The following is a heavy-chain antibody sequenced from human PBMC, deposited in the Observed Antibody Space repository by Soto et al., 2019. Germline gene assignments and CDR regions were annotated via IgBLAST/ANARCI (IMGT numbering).Heavy chain of an antibody. D-gene: IGHD2-2*02. V-gene: IGHV5-51*01. Sequence: GESLKISCRGSGYSFTSYWIGWVRQMPGQGLELMGIIYPGDSNTRYSPSFQGQVTISADKSISSAYLQWSSLKASDTAMYYCARQGYCSNTACYTVDYWGQGTLVTVSS. CDR2: IYPGDSNT. CDR3: ARQGYCSNTACYTVDY. J-gene: IGHJ4*02. CDR1: GYSFTSYW.